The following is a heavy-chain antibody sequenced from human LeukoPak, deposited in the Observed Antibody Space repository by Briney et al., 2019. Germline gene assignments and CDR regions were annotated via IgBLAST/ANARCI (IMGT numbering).Heavy chain of an antibody. CDR2: IIPILGIA. CDR1: GYTFTSYD. J-gene: IGHJ4*02. Sequence: ASVKVSCKASGYTFTSYDINWVRQAPGQGLEWMGRIIPILGIANYAQKFQGRVTITADKSTSTAYMELSSLRSEDTAVYYCARDHYDSSGYRFDYWGQGTLVTVSS. D-gene: IGHD3-22*01. CDR3: ARDHYDSSGYRFDY. V-gene: IGHV1-69*04.